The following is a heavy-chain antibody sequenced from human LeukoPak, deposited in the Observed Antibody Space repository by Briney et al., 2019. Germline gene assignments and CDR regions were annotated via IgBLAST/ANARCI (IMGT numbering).Heavy chain of an antibody. J-gene: IGHJ4*02. CDR2: VNTDGRST. CDR1: GFTFSSYW. Sequence: PGGSLRLSCAASGFTFSSYWMHWVRQAPGKGLVWVSRVNTDGRSTSYADSVKGRFTISRDNAKNSLYLQMNSLRAEDTALYYCAKDITYYYGSGSYDYWGQGTLVTVSS. D-gene: IGHD3-10*01. CDR3: AKDITYYYGSGSYDY. V-gene: IGHV3-74*01.